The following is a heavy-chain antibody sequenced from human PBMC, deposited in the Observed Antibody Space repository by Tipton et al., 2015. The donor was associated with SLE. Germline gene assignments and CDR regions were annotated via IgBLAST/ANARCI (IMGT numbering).Heavy chain of an antibody. Sequence: TLSLTCTVSGGSISSSSYYWGWIRQPPGKGLEWIGSIYYSGNTYYNPSLKSRVTISVDTSKNQFSLKLSSVTAADTAVYYCARRLVAAANDWYFGLWGRATLVTVSS. CDR1: GGSISSSSYY. CDR2: IYYSGNT. D-gene: IGHD2-2*01. J-gene: IGHJ2*01. CDR3: ARRLVAAANDWYFGL. V-gene: IGHV4-39*07.